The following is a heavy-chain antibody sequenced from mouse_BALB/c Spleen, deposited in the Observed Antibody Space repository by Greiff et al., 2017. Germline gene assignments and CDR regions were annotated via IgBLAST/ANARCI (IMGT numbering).Heavy chain of an antibody. CDR2: IRNKANGYTT. J-gene: IGHJ4*01. D-gene: IGHD1-1*02. CDR1: GFTFTDYY. Sequence: DVKLVESGGGLVQPGGSLRLSCATSGFTFTDYYMSWVRQPPGKALEWLGFIRNKANGYTTEYSASVKGRFTISRDNSQSILYLQMNTLRAEDSATYYCAREYGGYYYAMDYWGQGTSVTVSS. CDR3: AREYGGYYYAMDY. V-gene: IGHV7-3*02.